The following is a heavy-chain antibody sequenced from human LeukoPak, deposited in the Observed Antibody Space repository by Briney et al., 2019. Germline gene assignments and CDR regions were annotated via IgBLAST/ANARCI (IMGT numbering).Heavy chain of an antibody. Sequence: GASVKVSCKASGYTFTGYYMHWVRQAPGQGLEWMGWINPNSGGTNYAQKFQGRVTMTRDTSISTAYMELSRLRSDDTAVYYCARGQRYCSSTSCSYYYYMDVWGKGTTVTISS. J-gene: IGHJ6*03. D-gene: IGHD2-2*01. CDR3: ARGQRYCSSTSCSYYYYMDV. V-gene: IGHV1-2*02. CDR1: GYTFTGYY. CDR2: INPNSGGT.